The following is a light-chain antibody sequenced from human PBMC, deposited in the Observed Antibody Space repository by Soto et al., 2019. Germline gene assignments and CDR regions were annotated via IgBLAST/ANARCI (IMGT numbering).Light chain of an antibody. Sequence: QSALTQPASVSGSPGQSITISCTGTSSDVGAYNYVSWYQQHPGKAPKLMIYDVSNRPSGVSNRFSGSKSGNTASLTISGLQAEDEADYYFSSYTSSSTDVFGTGTKLTVL. CDR1: SSDVGAYNY. J-gene: IGLJ1*01. CDR3: SSYTSSSTDV. V-gene: IGLV2-14*01. CDR2: DVS.